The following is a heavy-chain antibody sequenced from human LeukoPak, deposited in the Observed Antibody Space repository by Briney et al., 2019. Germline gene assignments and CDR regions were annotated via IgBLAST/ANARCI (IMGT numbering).Heavy chain of an antibody. V-gene: IGHV1-46*01. J-gene: IGHJ5*02. Sequence: ASVKVSRKASGYTFTSYYMHWVRQAPGQGLINPSGGSTSYAQKFQGRVTMTRDTSASTAYMELSSLRSEDTAVYYCARDLMTTVTTGFRNWFDPWGQGTLVTVSS. CDR1: GYTFTSYY. CDR3: ARDLMTTVTTGFRNWFDP. D-gene: IGHD4-17*01. CDR2: NPSGGST.